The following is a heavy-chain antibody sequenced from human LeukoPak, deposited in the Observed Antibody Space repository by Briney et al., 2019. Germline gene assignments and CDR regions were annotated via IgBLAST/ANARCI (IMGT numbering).Heavy chain of an antibody. J-gene: IGHJ4*02. D-gene: IGHD1-26*01. CDR1: GGSFIGYY. CDR2: INHFGST. V-gene: IGHV4-34*01. Sequence: PSETLSLTCAVYGGSFIGYYWSWIRQPPGKGLEWIGEINHFGSTNYNPSLKSRVTISVDTSKNQFSLKLSSVTAADTAVYYCAGDSGIVGPAPAYWGQGTLVTVSS. CDR3: AGDSGIVGPAPAY.